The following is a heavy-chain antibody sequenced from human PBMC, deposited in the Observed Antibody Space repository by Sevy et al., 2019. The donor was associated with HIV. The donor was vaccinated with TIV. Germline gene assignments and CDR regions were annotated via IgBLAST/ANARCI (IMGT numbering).Heavy chain of an antibody. CDR3: AREGDYGDDDFAS. V-gene: IGHV3-49*03. CDR2: IRSKAYGETS. D-gene: IGHD4-17*01. J-gene: IGHJ4*02. CDR1: GFTFSDFA. Sequence: GGSLRLSCKASGFTFSDFAMNWFRQAPGKGLEWIGFIRSKAYGETSEYAGYVKGRFTISRVDSKNIAYLQLNRLKTEDTAVYYCAREGDYGDDDFASWGQGTLVTVSS.